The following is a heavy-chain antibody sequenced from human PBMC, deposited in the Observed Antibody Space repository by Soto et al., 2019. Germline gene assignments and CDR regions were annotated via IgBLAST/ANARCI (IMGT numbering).Heavy chain of an antibody. CDR2: INPSGGTT. J-gene: IGHJ2*01. CDR1: GFIFSTYA. V-gene: IGHV3-23*01. CDR3: AKPPRGGGYGDWYFDF. D-gene: IGHD5-12*01. Sequence: EVQLLESGGGLVQPGGSLRLSCAASGFIFSTYAMTWVRLAPGRGLEWVSGINPSGGTTYYAGSVKGRFTISRDNSKNMLFLQMNRLRAEDTAIYYCAKPPRGGGYGDWYFDFWGRGTLVTVSS.